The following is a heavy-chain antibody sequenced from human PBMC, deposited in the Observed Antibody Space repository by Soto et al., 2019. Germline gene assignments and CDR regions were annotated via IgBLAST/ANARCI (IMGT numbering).Heavy chain of an antibody. V-gene: IGHV3-23*01. CDR2: ISGSGGST. Sequence: EVQLLESGGGLVQPGGSLRLSCAASGFTFSSYAMSWVRQAPGKGLEWVSAISGSGGSTYYADSVKGRFTISRDNSKNPLYLQMNSLRAEDTAVYYCAKVVHDSRIFGVVIYFDYWGQGTLVTVCS. CDR1: GFTFSSYA. D-gene: IGHD3-3*02. CDR3: AKVVHDSRIFGVVIYFDY. J-gene: IGHJ4*02.